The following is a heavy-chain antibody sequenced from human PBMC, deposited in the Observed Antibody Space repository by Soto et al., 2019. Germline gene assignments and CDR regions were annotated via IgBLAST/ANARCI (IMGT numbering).Heavy chain of an antibody. J-gene: IGHJ4*02. CDR3: ARSRTDYSNYYFDY. CDR2: IYYSGST. D-gene: IGHD4-4*01. Sequence: LSLTCTVSGGSISSGGYYWSWIRQHPGKGLEWIGYIYYSGSTYYNPSLKSRVTISVDTSKNQFSLKLSSVTAADTAVYYCARSRTDYSNYYFDYWGQGTLVTVSS. V-gene: IGHV4-31*03. CDR1: GGSISSGGYY.